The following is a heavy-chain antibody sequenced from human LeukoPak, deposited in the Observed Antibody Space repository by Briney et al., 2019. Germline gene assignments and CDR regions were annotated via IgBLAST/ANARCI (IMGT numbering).Heavy chain of an antibody. V-gene: IGHV4-4*02. CDR1: GGSISSSNW. Sequence: PSETLSLTCAVSGGSISSSNWWSWVRQPPGKGLEWIGEIYHSGSTNYNPSLRSRVTISVDKSKNQFSLKLSSVTAADTAVYYCARDLFCERYYDSSGYCTFDYWGQGTLVTVSS. D-gene: IGHD3-22*01. J-gene: IGHJ4*02. CDR3: ARDLFCERYYDSSGYCTFDY. CDR2: IYHSGST.